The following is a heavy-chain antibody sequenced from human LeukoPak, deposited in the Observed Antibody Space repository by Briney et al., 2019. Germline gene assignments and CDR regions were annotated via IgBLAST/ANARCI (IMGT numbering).Heavy chain of an antibody. D-gene: IGHD3-10*01. J-gene: IGHJ5*02. CDR1: GYTFTSYD. CDR3: ARGSYYYGSGIPFDP. Sequence: ASVKVSCKASGYTFTSYDINWVRQAPGQGLEWMGWINPHSGNTGYAQKFQGRVTMTRNTSISTAYMELSSLRSEDTAVYYCARGSYYYGSGIPFDPWGQGTLVTVSS. V-gene: IGHV1-8*01. CDR2: INPHSGNT.